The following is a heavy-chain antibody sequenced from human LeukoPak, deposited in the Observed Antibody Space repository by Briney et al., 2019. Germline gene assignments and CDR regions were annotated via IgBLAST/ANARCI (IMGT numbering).Heavy chain of an antibody. CDR1: GFIFSTYA. CDR2: ISSSSGYI. CDR3: ARDGYIELWSGWFDP. D-gene: IGHD3-10*01. J-gene: IGHJ5*02. Sequence: GGSLRLSCAASGFIFSTYAMNWVRQAPGKGLEWVSSISSSSGYIYYADSVKGRFTISRDNAKNSLYLQMNSLRAEDTAVYYCARDGYIELWSGWFDPWGQGTLVTVSS. V-gene: IGHV3-21*01.